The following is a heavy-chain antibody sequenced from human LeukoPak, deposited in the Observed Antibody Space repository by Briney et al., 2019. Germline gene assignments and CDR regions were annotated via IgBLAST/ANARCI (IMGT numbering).Heavy chain of an antibody. V-gene: IGHV1-69*13. CDR2: IIPIFGTA. CDR1: GYTFTGYY. J-gene: IGHJ4*02. D-gene: IGHD5-24*01. Sequence: GASVKVSCKASGYTFTGYYMHWVRQAPGQGLEWMGGIIPIFGTANYAQKFQGRVTITADESTSTAYMELSSLRSEDTAVYYCARDLRYGYNVGLDYWGQGTLVTVSS. CDR3: ARDLRYGYNVGLDY.